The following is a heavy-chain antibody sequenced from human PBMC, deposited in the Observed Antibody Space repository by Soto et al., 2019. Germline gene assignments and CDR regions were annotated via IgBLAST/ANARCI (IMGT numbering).Heavy chain of an antibody. CDR2: IYSGGST. J-gene: IGHJ6*03. V-gene: IGHV3-66*01. Sequence: GGSLRLSCAASGFTVSSNYMSWVRQAPGKGLEWVSVIYSGGSTYYADSVKGRFTISRDNSKNTLYLQMNSLRAEDTAVYYCAGGDWLLDYYYMDVWGKGTTVTVSS. CDR1: GFTVSSNY. D-gene: IGHD3-9*01. CDR3: AGGDWLLDYYYMDV.